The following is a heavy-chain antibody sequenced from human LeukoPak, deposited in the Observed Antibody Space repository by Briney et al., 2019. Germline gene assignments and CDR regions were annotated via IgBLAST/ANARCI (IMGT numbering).Heavy chain of an antibody. CDR2: ISNSGSTT. J-gene: IGHJ4*02. D-gene: IGHD6-19*01. CDR1: GFTFSSYS. Sequence: GGSLRLSCAASGFTFSSYSMNWVRQAAGRGLEWVSYISNSGSTTYYADSVKGRFTISRDNAKNSLYLQMNSLRVEDTAVYYRARGGTAVARGEYWGQGTLVTVSS. CDR3: ARGGTAVARGEY. V-gene: IGHV3-48*01.